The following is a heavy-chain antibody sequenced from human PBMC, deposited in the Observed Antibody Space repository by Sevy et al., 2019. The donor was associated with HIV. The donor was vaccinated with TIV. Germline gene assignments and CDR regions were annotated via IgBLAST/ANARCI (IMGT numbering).Heavy chain of an antibody. CDR2: IRSKANTYAT. Sequence: GGSLRLSCAASGFTFSGSAMHWVRQASGKGLEWVGRIRSKANTYATVYAASVRGRFTISRDDSKNTAYLQMNSLKTEDTAVYYCAKDGLYGGDFEYFQDWGQGTLVTVSS. V-gene: IGHV3-73*01. CDR1: GFTFSGSA. D-gene: IGHD2-21*02. CDR3: AKDGLYGGDFEYFQD. J-gene: IGHJ1*01.